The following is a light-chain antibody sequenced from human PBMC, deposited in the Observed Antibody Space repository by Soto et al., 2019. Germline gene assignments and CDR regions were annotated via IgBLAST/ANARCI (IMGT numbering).Light chain of an antibody. J-gene: IGLJ2*01. Sequence: SYELTQPPSVSVAPGKTARITCGGTNIGSKSVHWYQQKPRQAPVLVIYYDSDRPSGIPERFSGSNSGNTATLTISRVEAGDEADYYCQVRDSSSVVFGGGTQLTVL. CDR3: QVRDSSSVV. CDR1: NIGSKS. V-gene: IGLV3-21*04. CDR2: YDS.